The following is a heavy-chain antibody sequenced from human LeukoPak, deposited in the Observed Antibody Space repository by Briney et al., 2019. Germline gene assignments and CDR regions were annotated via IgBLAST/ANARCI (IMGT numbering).Heavy chain of an antibody. D-gene: IGHD1-26*01. V-gene: IGHV3-21*01. CDR2: ISTSSYYI. CDR3: ARDASGSSTGLIDF. J-gene: IGHJ4*02. Sequence: GGSLRLSCAASGFTLRSYGMNWVRQAPGKGLEWVSYISTSSYYIYYADSVMGRFTISRDDAKNSLYLQMDSLRADDTAVYYCARDASGSSTGLIDFWGQGTLVTVSS. CDR1: GFTLRSYG.